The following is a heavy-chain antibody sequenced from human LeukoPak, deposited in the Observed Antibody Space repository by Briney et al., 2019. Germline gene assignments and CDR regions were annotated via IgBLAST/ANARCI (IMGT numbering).Heavy chain of an antibody. V-gene: IGHV3-30*18. Sequence: SYKAAGYTFASYGITWVRQAPGKGLEWVAVISYDGSNKYYADSVKGRFTISRNNSKNTLYLQMNSLRAEDTAVYYCAKDPGYYGSGSYLDYWGQGTLVTVSS. CDR1: GYTFASYG. CDR3: AKDPGYYGSGSYLDY. J-gene: IGHJ4*02. CDR2: ISYDGSNK. D-gene: IGHD3-10*01.